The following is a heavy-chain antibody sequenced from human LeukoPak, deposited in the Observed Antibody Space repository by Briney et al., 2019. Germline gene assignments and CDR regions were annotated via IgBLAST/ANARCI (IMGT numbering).Heavy chain of an antibody. D-gene: IGHD3-22*01. V-gene: IGHV4-59*01. CDR3: ARGPSGSSGYYGPHDAFDI. Sequence: SETLSLTCTVSGGSISSYYWSWIRQPPGTGLEWIGYIYYSGSTNYNPSLKSRVTISVDTSKNQFSLKLSSVTAADTAVYYCARGPSGSSGYYGPHDAFDIWGQGTMVTVSS. CDR2: IYYSGST. J-gene: IGHJ3*02. CDR1: GGSISSYY.